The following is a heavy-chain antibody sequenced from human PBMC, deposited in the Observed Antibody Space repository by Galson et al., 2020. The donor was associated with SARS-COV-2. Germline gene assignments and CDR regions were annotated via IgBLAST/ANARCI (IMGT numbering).Heavy chain of an antibody. V-gene: IGHV4-39*01. CDR3: ARHDKRIIGWFDP. Sequence: SETLSLTCTVSGGSISSSSYYWDWIRQPPGKGLEWIGSIYYSGNTYYNPSLKSRVTISVDTSKNQFSLKLSSVTAADTAVYHCARHDKRIIGWFDPWGQGTLVIVSS. D-gene: IGHD2-15*01. CDR2: IYYSGNT. CDR1: GGSISSSSYY. J-gene: IGHJ5*02.